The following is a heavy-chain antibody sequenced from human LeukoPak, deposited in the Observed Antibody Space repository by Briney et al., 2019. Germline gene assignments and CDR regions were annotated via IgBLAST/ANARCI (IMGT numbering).Heavy chain of an antibody. J-gene: IGHJ3*02. V-gene: IGHV1-69*01. D-gene: IGHD6-13*01. Sequence: SVKVSCKASGGTFSSYAMSWVRQAPGQGLEWMGGIIPIFGTANYAQKFQGRVTITADESTSTAYMELSSLRSEDTAVYYCARSEPYSSSWYDAFDIWGQGKMVTVSS. CDR2: IIPIFGTA. CDR3: ARSEPYSSSWYDAFDI. CDR1: GGTFSSYA.